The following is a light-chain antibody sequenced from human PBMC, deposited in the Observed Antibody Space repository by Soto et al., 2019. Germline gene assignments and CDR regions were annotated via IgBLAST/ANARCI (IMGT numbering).Light chain of an antibody. Sequence: DIVMTQSPDSLAVSLGERATINCKSSQSVLYSSNNKNYMAWYQQKPGQPPTLLIYWASTRDSGVPDRFSGGGSGTDFTLTISSPQAEDVAVYYCQQYYSTPQTFGQGTKVEIK. CDR1: QSVLYSSNNKNY. V-gene: IGKV4-1*01. J-gene: IGKJ1*01. CDR2: WAS. CDR3: QQYYSTPQT.